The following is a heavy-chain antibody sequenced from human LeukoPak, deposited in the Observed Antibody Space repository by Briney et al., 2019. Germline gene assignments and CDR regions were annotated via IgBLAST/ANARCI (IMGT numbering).Heavy chain of an antibody. CDR2: IYYSGST. CDR1: GGSISSSSYY. Sequence: SETLSLTCTVSGGSISSSSYYRGWIRQPPGKGLEWIGSIYYSGSTYYNPSLKSRVTISVDTSKNQFSLRLSSVTASDTAVYYCARQYGSGSYYPPFDYWGQGTLVTVSS. D-gene: IGHD3-10*01. CDR3: ARQYGSGSYYPPFDY. J-gene: IGHJ4*02. V-gene: IGHV4-39*01.